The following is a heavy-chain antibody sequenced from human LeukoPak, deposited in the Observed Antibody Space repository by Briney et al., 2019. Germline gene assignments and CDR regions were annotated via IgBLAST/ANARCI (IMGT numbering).Heavy chain of an antibody. V-gene: IGHV1-2*02. J-gene: IGHJ4*02. CDR3: ARVRGVATAILPYYFDY. Sequence: ASVKVSCKASGYTFTGYYMHWVRQAPGQGLEWMGWINPNSGGTNYAQKFQGRVTMTRDTSISTAYMELSRLRSDDTAVYYCARVRGVATAILPYYFDYWGQGTLVTVSS. D-gene: IGHD2-21*02. CDR2: INPNSGGT. CDR1: GYTFTGYY.